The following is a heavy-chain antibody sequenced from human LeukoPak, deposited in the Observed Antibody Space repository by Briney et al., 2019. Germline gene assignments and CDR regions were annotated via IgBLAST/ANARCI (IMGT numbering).Heavy chain of an antibody. J-gene: IGHJ3*02. V-gene: IGHV3-66*02. D-gene: IGHD3-22*01. CDR2: LYSGGST. Sequence: GGSLRLSCAASGFTVSTNYMGWVRQAPGAGLEWVSVLYSGGSTYYPDSVKGRFTISRDNSQNTLYLQMDSLRPEDTAVYYCAKLSDSSTYGAFDIWGHGTMVTVSS. CDR1: GFTVSTNY. CDR3: AKLSDSSTYGAFDI.